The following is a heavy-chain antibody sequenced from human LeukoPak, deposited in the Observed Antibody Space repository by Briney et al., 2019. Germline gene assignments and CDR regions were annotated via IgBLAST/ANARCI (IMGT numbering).Heavy chain of an antibody. J-gene: IGHJ4*02. V-gene: IGHV1-18*01. CDR2: ISAYNGNT. D-gene: IGHD6-19*01. Sequence: ASVKVSCKASGYTFTSYGISWVRQAPGQGLEWMGWISAYNGNTNYAQKLQGRVTMTTDTSTSTAYMELRSLRSDDTAVYYCARAGRVIAVAGLFDYWGQGTLVTVSS. CDR1: GYTFTSYG. CDR3: ARAGRVIAVAGLFDY.